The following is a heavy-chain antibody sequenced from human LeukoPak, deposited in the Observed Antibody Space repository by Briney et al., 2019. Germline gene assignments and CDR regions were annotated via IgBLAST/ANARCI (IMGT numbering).Heavy chain of an antibody. V-gene: IGHV3-7*01. Sequence: GGSLRLSCAASGFTFSGFSMSWVRQSPTKGLEWVANIKQDGSERYYVDSVKGRFTISRDNAKNSLSLQMNNLRVEDTAVCYCARAGSHWHYVYWGQGTVVTVSS. J-gene: IGHJ4*02. D-gene: IGHD3-10*01. CDR2: IKQDGSER. CDR1: GFTFSGFS. CDR3: ARAGSHWHYVY.